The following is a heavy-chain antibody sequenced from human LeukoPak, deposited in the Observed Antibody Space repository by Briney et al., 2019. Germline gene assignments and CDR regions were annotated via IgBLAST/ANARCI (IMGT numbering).Heavy chain of an antibody. CDR3: ARNYGDYVFIIGY. D-gene: IGHD4-17*01. V-gene: IGHV3-23*01. CDR1: GFTFSSYG. J-gene: IGHJ4*02. Sequence: PGGSLRLSCAASGFTFSSYGMHWVRQAPGKGLEWVSSISASDGSTDYADSVKGRLTISRDNSKNTLYLQINSLRAEDTAVYYCARNYGDYVFIIGYWGQGTLVTVSS. CDR2: ISASDGST.